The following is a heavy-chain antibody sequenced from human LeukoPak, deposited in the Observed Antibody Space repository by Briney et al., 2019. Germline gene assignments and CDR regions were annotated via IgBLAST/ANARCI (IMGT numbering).Heavy chain of an antibody. D-gene: IGHD3-22*01. CDR3: ARHRRNYYDSSALGRPYYFDY. CDR2: INHSGST. CDR1: GGSISSSSYY. J-gene: IGHJ4*02. V-gene: IGHV4-39*01. Sequence: PSETLSLTCTVSGGSISSSSYYWSWIRQPPGKGLEWIGEINHSGSTNYNPSLKSRVTISVDTSKNQFSLKLSSVTAADTAVYYCARHRRNYYDSSALGRPYYFDYWGQGTLVTVSS.